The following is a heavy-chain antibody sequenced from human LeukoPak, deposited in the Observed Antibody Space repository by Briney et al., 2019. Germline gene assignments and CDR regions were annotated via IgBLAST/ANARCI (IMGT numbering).Heavy chain of an antibody. D-gene: IGHD3-3*01. J-gene: IGHJ4*02. Sequence: NPSETLSLTCPVSGGSISSSSYYWGWIRQPPGKGLEWIGSIYYSGSTYYNPSLKSRVTISVDTSKNQFSLKLSSVTAADTAVYYCASGDFWSGYYFDYWGQGTLVTVSS. CDR1: GGSISSSSYY. V-gene: IGHV4-39*01. CDR3: ASGDFWSGYYFDY. CDR2: IYYSGST.